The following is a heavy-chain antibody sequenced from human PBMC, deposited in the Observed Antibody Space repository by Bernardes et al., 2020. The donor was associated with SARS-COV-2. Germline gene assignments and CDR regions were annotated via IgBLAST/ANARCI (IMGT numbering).Heavy chain of an antibody. Sequence: SETLSLTCSVSGGSISSSNYYWGWVRQPLGKGLEWIGSIYSSGSSYYNTSLQSRVRASADTSKNQLSLRLSFVTAADTAVYYCAGSSCGIDCYIGGLRSWDYGMDVWGQGTTVTVSS. CDR3: AGSSCGIDCYIGGLRSWDYGMDV. D-gene: IGHD2-21*01. J-gene: IGHJ6*02. CDR1: GGSISSSNYY. V-gene: IGHV4-39*01. CDR2: IYSSGSS.